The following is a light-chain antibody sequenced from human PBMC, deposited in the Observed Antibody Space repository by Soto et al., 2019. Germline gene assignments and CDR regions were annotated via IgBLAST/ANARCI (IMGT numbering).Light chain of an antibody. V-gene: IGLV1-44*01. CDR2: SNN. J-gene: IGLJ3*02. CDR1: SSNIGRDT. CDR3: AVWDDSLNGLWV. Sequence: HSVLTQPPSASGTPGQRVIISCSGSSSNIGRDTVNWYRQFPGTAPKLLIYSNNQRPSGVPDRFSGSKSGTSASLAISGLQSEDEADYYCAVWDDSLNGLWVFGGGTQLTVL.